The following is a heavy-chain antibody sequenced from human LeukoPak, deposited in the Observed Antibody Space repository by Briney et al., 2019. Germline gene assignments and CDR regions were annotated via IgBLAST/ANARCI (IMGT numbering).Heavy chain of an antibody. D-gene: IGHD6-13*01. J-gene: IGHJ4*02. Sequence: ASVKVSCKASGYTFTGYYMHWVRQAPGQGLEWMGWINPNSGGTNYAQKFQGRVTMTRDTSISTAYMELSRLRSDDTAVYYCARDPSSSWYSSFDYWGQGTLVTVSS. CDR3: ARDPSSSWYSSFDY. CDR1: GYTFTGYY. CDR2: INPNSGGT. V-gene: IGHV1-2*02.